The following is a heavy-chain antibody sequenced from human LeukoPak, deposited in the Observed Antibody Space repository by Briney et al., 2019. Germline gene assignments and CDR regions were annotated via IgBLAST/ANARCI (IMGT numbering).Heavy chain of an antibody. D-gene: IGHD4-23*01. V-gene: IGHV3-74*01. CDR1: GFTFSGYW. J-gene: IGHJ3*02. CDR3: VSHVYGGSPFDI. CDR2: INTDGSTT. Sequence: GGSLRLPCAASGFTFSGYWMHWVRQVPGKGLVWVSRINTDGSTTSYADSVKGRFTISRDNAENTLYLQMNSLRAEDTAVYHCVSHVYGGSPFDIWGQGTMVTVSS.